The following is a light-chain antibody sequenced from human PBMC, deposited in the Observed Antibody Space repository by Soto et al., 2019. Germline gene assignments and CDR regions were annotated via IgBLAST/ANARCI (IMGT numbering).Light chain of an antibody. Sequence: EIVMTQSPATLSVSPGERATLSCRASQNIDTYFDWYQQTPGQAPRLLIYGASTRATGIPARFSGSGSGTEFTLTISSLLSEDFAVYYCQQYRHWPLTFGGGTKVEIK. J-gene: IGKJ4*01. V-gene: IGKV3-15*01. CDR1: QNIDTY. CDR3: QQYRHWPLT. CDR2: GAS.